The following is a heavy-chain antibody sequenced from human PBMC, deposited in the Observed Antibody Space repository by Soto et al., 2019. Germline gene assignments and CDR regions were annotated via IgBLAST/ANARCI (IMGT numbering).Heavy chain of an antibody. CDR1: GFTFSSYG. CDR3: AKEGNWNGSFLFDY. V-gene: IGHV3-23*01. D-gene: IGHD1-1*01. Sequence: PGGSLRLSCAASGFTFSSYGMHWVRQAPGKGLEWVSRISGGGGSTCYADSVKGRFTISRDNSKNTLYLQMNSLRAEDTAVYYCAKEGNWNGSFLFDYWGQGTLVTVSS. CDR2: ISGGGGST. J-gene: IGHJ4*02.